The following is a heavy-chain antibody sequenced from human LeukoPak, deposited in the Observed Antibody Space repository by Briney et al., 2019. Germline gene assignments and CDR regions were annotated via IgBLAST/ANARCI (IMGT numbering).Heavy chain of an antibody. CDR3: ARGPLSVAFDI. V-gene: IGHV4-30-2*01. CDR1: GGSISSGGYS. CDR2: IYHSGST. Sequence: SETLSFTCAVSGGSISSGGYSWSWIRQPPGKGLEWIGYIYHSGSTYYNPSLKSRVTISVDRSKNQFSLKLGSVTAADTAVYYCARGPLSVAFDIWGQGTMVTVSS. J-gene: IGHJ3*02. D-gene: IGHD5/OR15-5a*01.